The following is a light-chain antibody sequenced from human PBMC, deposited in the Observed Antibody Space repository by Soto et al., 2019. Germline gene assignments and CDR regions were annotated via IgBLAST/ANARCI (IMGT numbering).Light chain of an antibody. CDR1: SSNIGNNY. CDR3: GTWDNSLSGGV. V-gene: IGLV1-51*01. J-gene: IGLJ3*02. Sequence: QSALTQPPSVSAAPGQKVTISCSGSSSNIGNNYVSWYQQLPGTAPKLLIYDNDKRPSGIPDRFSGSKSGTSATLGITGLQTGDEADYYCGTWDNSLSGGVFGGGTQLTVL. CDR2: DND.